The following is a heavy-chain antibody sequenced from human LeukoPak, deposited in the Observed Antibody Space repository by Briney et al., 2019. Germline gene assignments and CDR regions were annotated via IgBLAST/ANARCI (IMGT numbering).Heavy chain of an antibody. V-gene: IGHV3-30-3*01. CDR2: ISYDGSNK. D-gene: IGHD3-10*01. CDR3: ARVPLGVSSYYFDY. Sequence: GGSLRLSCAASGFTFGAYAMHWVRQAPGKGLEWVAVISYDGSNKYYADSVKGRFTISRDNSKNTLYLQMNSLRAEDTAVYYCARVPLGVSSYYFDYWGQGTLVTVSS. CDR1: GFTFGAYA. J-gene: IGHJ4*02.